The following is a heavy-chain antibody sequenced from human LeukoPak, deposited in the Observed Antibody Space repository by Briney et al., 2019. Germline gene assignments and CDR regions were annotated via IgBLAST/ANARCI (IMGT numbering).Heavy chain of an antibody. CDR3: ARLGGSYYLVDY. CDR1: AGSFSAYY. V-gene: IGHV4-59*08. Sequence: SSPTLSLTCAVHAGSFSAYYWSWLRQPPLKGLQWIGYIYYSGSTNCNPSRKSRVTISVDTSKNQFSLKLSSVTAADTAVYYCARLGGSYYLVDYWGQGTLVTVSS. CDR2: IYYSGST. D-gene: IGHD1-26*01. J-gene: IGHJ4*02.